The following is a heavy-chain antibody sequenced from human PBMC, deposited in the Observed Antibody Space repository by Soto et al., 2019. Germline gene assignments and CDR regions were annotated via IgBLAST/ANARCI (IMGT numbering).Heavy chain of an antibody. CDR2: IGTAGDT. Sequence: LSLSCAASGFTFSSYDMHWVRQATGKGLEWVSAIGTAGDTYYPGSVKGRFTISRENAKNSLYLQMNSLRAGDTAVYYCARAREHFSAYGMDVWGQGTTVTGS. D-gene: IGHD3-3*02. J-gene: IGHJ6*02. CDR1: GFTFSSYD. CDR3: ARAREHFSAYGMDV. V-gene: IGHV3-13*01.